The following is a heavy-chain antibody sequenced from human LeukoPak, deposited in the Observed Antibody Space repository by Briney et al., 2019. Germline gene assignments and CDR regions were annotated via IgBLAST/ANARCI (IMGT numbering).Heavy chain of an antibody. V-gene: IGHV3-74*01. Sequence: PGGALRLCCAASGLTFSSYWMHWGRRAPGKGLGWVSRINRDGSSTGYADSVKGRFTISRDNAKNTLYLQMNSLRAEDTAVYYCAKNDYCSGGSCYENNWFDPWRQGTLVTVSS. D-gene: IGHD2-15*01. CDR2: INRDGSST. CDR3: AKNDYCSGGSCYENNWFDP. CDR1: GLTFSSYW. J-gene: IGHJ5*02.